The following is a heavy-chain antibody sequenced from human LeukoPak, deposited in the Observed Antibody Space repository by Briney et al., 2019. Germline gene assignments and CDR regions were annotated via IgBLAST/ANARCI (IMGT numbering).Heavy chain of an antibody. Sequence: ASVNVSCKASGGTFSSYAISWVRQAPGQGLEWMGGIIPIFGTANYAQEFQGRVTITADESTSTAYMELSSLRSEDTAVYYCARGSIGDYGDYGGFDYWGQGTLVTVSS. CDR2: IIPIFGTA. J-gene: IGHJ4*02. CDR1: GGTFSSYA. D-gene: IGHD4-17*01. CDR3: ARGSIGDYGDYGGFDY. V-gene: IGHV1-69*13.